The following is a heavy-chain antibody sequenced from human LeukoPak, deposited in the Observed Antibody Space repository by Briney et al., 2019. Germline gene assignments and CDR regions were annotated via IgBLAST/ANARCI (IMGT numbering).Heavy chain of an antibody. CDR3: ARSGYCTNGVCYLYYFDY. CDR2: INPSGGST. D-gene: IGHD2-8*01. J-gene: IGHJ4*02. CDR1: GYTFTSYY. V-gene: IGHV1-46*01. Sequence: ASVKVSCKASGYTFTSYYMHWVRQAPGQGLEWMGIINPSGGSTSYAQKFQGRVTMTRGTSTSTVYMELSSLRSEDTAVYYCARSGYCTNGVCYLYYFDYWGQGTLVTVSS.